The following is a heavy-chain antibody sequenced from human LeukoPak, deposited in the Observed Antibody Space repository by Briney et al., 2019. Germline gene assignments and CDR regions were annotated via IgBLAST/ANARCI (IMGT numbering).Heavy chain of an antibody. CDR3: ARGPYSSPI. J-gene: IGHJ3*02. CDR2: ISSSSSTI. D-gene: IGHD6-13*01. Sequence: PGGSLRLSCAASGFTFSSYEMNWVRQAPGKGLEWVSYISSSSSTIYYADSVKGRFTISRDNAKNSLYLQMNSLRAEDTAVYYCARGPYSSPIWGQGTMVTVSS. CDR1: GFTFSSYE. V-gene: IGHV3-48*01.